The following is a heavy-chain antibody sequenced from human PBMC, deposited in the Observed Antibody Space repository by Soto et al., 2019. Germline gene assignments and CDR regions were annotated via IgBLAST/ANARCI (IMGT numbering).Heavy chain of an antibody. D-gene: IGHD6-13*01. CDR1: GGSISSSSYY. J-gene: IGHJ6*02. V-gene: IGHV4-39*01. Sequence: SETLSLTCTVSGGSISSSSYYWGWIRQAPGKGLEWIGSIYYSVSTYYNPSLKSRVTISVDTSKNQFSLKLSSVTAADTAVYYCVRAKGAAGTWVHYYYYGMDVWAQGTTVTVSS. CDR3: VRAKGAAGTWVHYYYYGMDV. CDR2: IYYSVST.